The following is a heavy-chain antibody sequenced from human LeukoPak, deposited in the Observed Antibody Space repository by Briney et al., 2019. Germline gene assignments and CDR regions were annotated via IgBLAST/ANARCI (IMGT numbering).Heavy chain of an antibody. CDR1: GGSISSYY. CDR2: IYYSGST. V-gene: IGHV4-59*01. CDR3: ARDRSAYCGGDCYVEDSYNWFDP. J-gene: IGHJ5*02. Sequence: PSETLSLTCTVSGGSISSYYWSWIRQPPGKGLEWIGYIYYSGSTNYNPSLKSRVTISVDTSKNQFSLNLNSVTAADTAAYYCARDRSAYCGGDCYVEDSYNWFDPWGQGTLVSVSS. D-gene: IGHD2-21*02.